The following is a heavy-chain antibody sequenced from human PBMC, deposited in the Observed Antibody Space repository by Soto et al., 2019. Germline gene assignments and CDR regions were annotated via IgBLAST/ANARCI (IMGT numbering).Heavy chain of an antibody. V-gene: IGHV3-30*18. D-gene: IGHD1-7*01. CDR2: ITYDGSNK. J-gene: IGHJ4*02. CDR3: AKDRVGGTFYTPLGF. CDR1: GFNFDNYG. Sequence: WSLRLSCQASGFNFDNYGMHWVRQAPGKGLEWVAVITYDGSNKYYADSVKGRFTISRDNSKNTLSLHLNTLKPEDTAVYHCAKDRVGGTFYTPLGFWGQGTLVTVSS.